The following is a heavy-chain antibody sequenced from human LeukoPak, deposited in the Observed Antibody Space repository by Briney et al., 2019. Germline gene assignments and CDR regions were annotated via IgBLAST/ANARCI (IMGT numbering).Heavy chain of an antibody. CDR2: INTNSGGT. CDR3: ARGIGYYTSGYLFDY. D-gene: IGHD3-10*01. V-gene: IGHV1-2*02. J-gene: IGHJ4*02. CDR1: GYTFTGYY. Sequence: ASVKFSCKASGYTFTGYYMYWVRQAPGQGVEWMGWINTNSGGTNYAQKFQGRVSMSRDTSISTANMELRRLRSDDTAVYYCARGIGYYTSGYLFDYWGQGTLVTVSS.